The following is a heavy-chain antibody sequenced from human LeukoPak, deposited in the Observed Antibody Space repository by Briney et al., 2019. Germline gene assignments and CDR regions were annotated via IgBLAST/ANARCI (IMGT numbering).Heavy chain of an antibody. Sequence: SETLSLTCAVYGGSFSGYYWSWIRRPPGKGLEWIGEINHSGSTNYNPSLKSRVTISVDTSKNQFSLKLSSVTAADTAVYYCAGSSSNYWGQGTLVTVSS. V-gene: IGHV4-34*01. CDR1: GGSFSGYY. CDR2: INHSGST. CDR3: AGSSSNY. J-gene: IGHJ4*02. D-gene: IGHD6-6*01.